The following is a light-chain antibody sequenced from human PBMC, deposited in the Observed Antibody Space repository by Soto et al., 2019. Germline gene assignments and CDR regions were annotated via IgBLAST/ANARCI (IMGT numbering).Light chain of an antibody. CDR1: QSVSNW. Sequence: DIPMTQSPSTLSASVGDRVTITCRASQSVSNWLAWYQQKPGQAPKLLIYEASDLEAGVPSRFSGSGSGTEFTLTINSLQPDDFATYYCQQYADYTTFGRGTKVEIK. V-gene: IGKV1-5*03. CDR3: QQYADYTT. J-gene: IGKJ4*02. CDR2: EAS.